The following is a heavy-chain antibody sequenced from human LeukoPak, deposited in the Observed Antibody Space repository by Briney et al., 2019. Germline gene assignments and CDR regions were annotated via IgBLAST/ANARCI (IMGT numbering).Heavy chain of an antibody. CDR1: GYTFTGYY. V-gene: IGHV1-2*02. CDR2: INPNSGGT. Sequence: ASVKVSCKASGYTFTGYYMHWVRQAPGPGLEWMGWINPNSGGTNYAQKFQGRVTMTRDTSISTAYMELSRLRSDDTAVYYCARGVEILTGYYWSSAEYFQHWGQGTLVTVSS. J-gene: IGHJ1*01. D-gene: IGHD3-9*01. CDR3: ARGVEILTGYYWSSAEYFQH.